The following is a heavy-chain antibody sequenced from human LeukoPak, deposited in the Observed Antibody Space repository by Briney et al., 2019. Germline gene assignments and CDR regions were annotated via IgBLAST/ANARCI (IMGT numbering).Heavy chain of an antibody. CDR2: IKQDGSEK. CDR3: ARDRWGYSYGGD. V-gene: IGHV3-7*01. J-gene: IGHJ4*02. CDR1: GFTVSSNY. Sequence: GGSLRLSCAASGFTVSSNYMSWVRQAPGKGLEWVANIKQDGSEKYYVDSVKGRFTISRDNAKNSLYLQMNSLRAEDTAVYYCARDRWGYSYGGDWGQGTLVTVSS. D-gene: IGHD5-18*01.